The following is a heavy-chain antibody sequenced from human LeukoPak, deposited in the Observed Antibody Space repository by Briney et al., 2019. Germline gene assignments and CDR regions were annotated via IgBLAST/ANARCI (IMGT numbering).Heavy chain of an antibody. CDR1: GFTFSRDW. CDR3: TRDGPQTIPLDY. D-gene: IGHD2-21*01. CDR2: ISGEGNLV. J-gene: IGHJ4*02. Sequence: PGGSLRLACGASGFTFSRDWMHWVRQAPGKGLEWVSLISGEGNLVVYADSVKGRFTVSRDSAKNTLYLQMNSLRAEDTAVYYCTRDGPQTIPLDYWGQGTLVTVSS. V-gene: IGHV3-74*01.